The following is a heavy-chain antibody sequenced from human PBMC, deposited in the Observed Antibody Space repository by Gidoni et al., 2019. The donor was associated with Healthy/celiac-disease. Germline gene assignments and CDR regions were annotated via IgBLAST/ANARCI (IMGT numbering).Heavy chain of an antibody. D-gene: IGHD5-12*01. V-gene: IGHV1-46*01. CDR2: TNPSGGST. CDR1: GYTCTSYY. Sequence: QVQLVQSGAEVKKPGASVKVSCKASGYTCTSYYMHWVRQAPGQGLEWMGITNPSGGSTSYEQTFQGSVTMPRHTSTSTFHRALSSLGSEDAAVYFGARWGGGYGYWGQGTLVTVSP. J-gene: IGHJ4*02. CDR3: ARWGGGYGY.